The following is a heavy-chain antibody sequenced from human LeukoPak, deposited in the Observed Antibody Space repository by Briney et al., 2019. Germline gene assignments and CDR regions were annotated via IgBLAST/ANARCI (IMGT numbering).Heavy chain of an antibody. V-gene: IGHV4-34*01. CDR1: GGSFRGYY. CDR2: INHSGST. CDR3: ARGHPHYF. J-gene: IGHJ4*02. Sequence: SETLSLTCAVYGGSFRGYYWSWIRQPPGKGLEWIGEINHSGSTNYNPSLKSRVTISVDTSKNQFSLKLSSVTAADTAVYYCARGHPHYFWGQGTLVTVSS.